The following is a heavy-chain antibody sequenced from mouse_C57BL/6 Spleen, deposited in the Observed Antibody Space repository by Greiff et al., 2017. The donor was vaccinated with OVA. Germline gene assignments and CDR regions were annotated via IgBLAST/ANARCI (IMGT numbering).Heavy chain of an antibody. CDR1: GYTFTDYY. Sequence: VQLKQSGPELVKPGASVKISCKASGYTFTDYYMTWVKQSHGKSLEWIGDINPNNGGTSYNQKFTGKATLTVDKYSSTAYMELSSLTSEDSAVYYCARRWLLRGWYFYVWGTGTTVTVSS. D-gene: IGHD2-3*01. V-gene: IGHV1-26*01. J-gene: IGHJ1*03. CDR2: INPNNGGT. CDR3: ARRWLLRGWYFYV.